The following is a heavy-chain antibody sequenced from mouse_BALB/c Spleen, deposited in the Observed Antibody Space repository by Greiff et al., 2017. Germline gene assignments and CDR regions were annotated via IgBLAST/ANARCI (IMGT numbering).Heavy chain of an antibody. CDR3: ANYGPYAMDY. CDR1: GYTFTSYW. D-gene: IGHD1-2*01. J-gene: IGHJ4*01. V-gene: IGHV1S81*02. Sequence: QVQLQQPGAELVKPGASVKLSCKASGYTFTSYWMHWVKQRPGQGLEWIGEINPSNGRTNYNEKFKSKATLTADTSSSTAYMQLSSLTSEDSAVYFCANYGPYAMDYWGQGTSVTVSS. CDR2: INPSNGRT.